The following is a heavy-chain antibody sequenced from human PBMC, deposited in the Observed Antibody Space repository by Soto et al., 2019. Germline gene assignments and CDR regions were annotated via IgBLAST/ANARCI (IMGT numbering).Heavy chain of an antibody. CDR1: GGSLSGYY. CDR3: ARVKEAADNNWFDP. J-gene: IGHJ5*02. V-gene: IGHV4-34*09. D-gene: IGHD6-13*01. Sequence: SETLSLTCAVYGGSLSGYYLSWIRQPPGKGLEWIGEINHAAITYYNPSLKSRVTISVDTSKNQFSVKLSSVTAADTAVYYCARVKEAADNNWFDPWGQGTLVTVSS. CDR2: INHAAIT.